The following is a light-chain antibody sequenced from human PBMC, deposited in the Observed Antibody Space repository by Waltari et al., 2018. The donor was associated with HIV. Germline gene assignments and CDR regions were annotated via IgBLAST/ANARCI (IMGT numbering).Light chain of an antibody. CDR1: NSDVGVNT. CDR2: RSH. Sequence: QSALTQPPSVSGLPGQRVTIPCSGSNSDVGVNTVNWYQQFPGRAPKLVAYRSHQRPSGVPDRFSGSKSGTSASLAINGVQAEDEATYFCSAWDDTLHVVFGGGTKLTVL. CDR3: SAWDDTLHVV. J-gene: IGLJ3*02. V-gene: IGLV1-44*01.